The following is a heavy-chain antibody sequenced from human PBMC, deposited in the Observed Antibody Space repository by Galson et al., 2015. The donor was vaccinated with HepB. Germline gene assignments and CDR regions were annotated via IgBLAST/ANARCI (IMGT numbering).Heavy chain of an antibody. CDR1: GFTVSSNY. D-gene: IGHD6-19*01. CDR2: IYSGDDT. V-gene: IGHV3-66*01. Sequence: SLRLSCAASGFTVSSNYMSWVRQAPGKGLEWVSIIYSGDDTYYADSVKGRFSISRDKSRNTLYLQMDSLRAEDTAVYYCARAIAVGRGYFDLWGRGTLVTVSS. CDR3: ARAIAVGRGYFDL. J-gene: IGHJ2*01.